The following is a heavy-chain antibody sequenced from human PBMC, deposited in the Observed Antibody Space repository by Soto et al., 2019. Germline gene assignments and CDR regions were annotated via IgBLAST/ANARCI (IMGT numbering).Heavy chain of an antibody. CDR1: GFIASNYA. V-gene: IGHV3-23*01. CDR2: FSGSGGAT. CDR3: AKAVGDY. Sequence: GGSLRLSCAASGFIASNYAMSWVRQAPGKGLEWVSGFSGSGGATFYADSVKGRFTISRDSSKNTIYLQMVRLRADDTAVYYCAKAVGDYWGRGTLVTVSS. D-gene: IGHD1-26*01. J-gene: IGHJ4*02.